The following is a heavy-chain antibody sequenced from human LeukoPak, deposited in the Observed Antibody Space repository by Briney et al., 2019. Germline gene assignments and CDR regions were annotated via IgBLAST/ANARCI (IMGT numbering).Heavy chain of an antibody. V-gene: IGHV3-74*01. CDR3: VRASTVVLNVLGC. CDR1: RFTFRTYC. Sequence: PGGSLRLSCAASRFTFRTYCMHWVRQAPGKGLLWVSSIMGGGSTTIYADSVKGRFTIHRDNYKNTLYLQMNSLRAEDTAVYCYVRASTVVLNVLGCWGKGALV. CDR2: IMGGGSTT. D-gene: IGHD4/OR15-4a*01. J-gene: IGHJ4*02.